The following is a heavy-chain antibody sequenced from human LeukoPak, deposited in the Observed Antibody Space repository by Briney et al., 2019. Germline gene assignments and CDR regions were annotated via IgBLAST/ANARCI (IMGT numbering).Heavy chain of an antibody. CDR3: ARDPRWLPPGCTSTSCYENYFAP. J-gene: IGHJ5*02. V-gene: IGHV4-38-2*02. CDR2: IYHSGSA. Sequence: SETLSLTCGVSGYSISSGYQWGGSRPPPGKGEEGIGSIYHSGSAHYKPSVKRRVTISVETSKNQFSLNMYSVTAADTAVYYCARDPRWLPPGCTSTSCYENYFAPWGQGTLVTVSS. D-gene: IGHD2-2*01. CDR1: GYSISSGYQ.